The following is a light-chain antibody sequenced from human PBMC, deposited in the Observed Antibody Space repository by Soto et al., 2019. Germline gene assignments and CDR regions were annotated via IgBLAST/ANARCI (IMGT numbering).Light chain of an antibody. CDR1: QTVRNNY. Sequence: EFVLTHSPGTLSLSPCEGAALSRSASQTVRNNYLAWYQQKPGQAPRLLIYDASSRATGIPDRFSGGGSGTDFTLTISRLEPEDFAVYYCQQFSSYPLTFGGGTKVDI. CDR2: DAS. CDR3: QQFSSYPLT. J-gene: IGKJ4*01. V-gene: IGKV3-20*01.